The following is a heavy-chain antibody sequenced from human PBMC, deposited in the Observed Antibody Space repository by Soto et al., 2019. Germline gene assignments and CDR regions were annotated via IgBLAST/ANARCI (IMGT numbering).Heavy chain of an antibody. CDR1: GFTFSSYA. CDR2: ISGSGVST. J-gene: IGHJ4*02. V-gene: IGHV3-23*01. D-gene: IGHD3-22*01. Sequence: GGSLRLSCAASGFTFSSYAMSWVRQAPGKGLEWVSGISGSGVSTYYADSMKGRFTISRDNSKNTLYLRMNSLRAEDTAVYYCAKDNYDSSAYYYGGGSFDYWGQGTLVTVSS. CDR3: AKDNYDSSAYYYGGGSFDY.